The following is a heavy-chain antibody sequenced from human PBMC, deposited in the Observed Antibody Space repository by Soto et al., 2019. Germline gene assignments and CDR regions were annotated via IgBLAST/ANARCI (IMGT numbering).Heavy chain of an antibody. CDR1: GGSISSYY. Sequence: SETLSHTCTVSGGSISSYYRSWIRQPPGKGLEWIGYIYYSGSTNYNPSLKSRVTISVDTSKNQFSLKLSSVTAADTAVYYCARRYGYSFDYWGQGTRVTVSS. CDR2: IYYSGST. CDR3: ARRYGYSFDY. D-gene: IGHD1-1*01. V-gene: IGHV4-59*08. J-gene: IGHJ4*02.